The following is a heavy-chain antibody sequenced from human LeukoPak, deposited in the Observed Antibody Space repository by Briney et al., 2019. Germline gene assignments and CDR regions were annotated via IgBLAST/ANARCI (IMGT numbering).Heavy chain of an antibody. Sequence: TGWSLRLSCAASGFTFSSYAMSWVRQAPGKGVEWGSSISASGGTTYYADSVKGRFTISRDNSKNTLYLQMLSLRAEDSAIYYCAKDPREYCSSTSCPNWFDPWGQGTLVTVSS. D-gene: IGHD2-2*01. J-gene: IGHJ5*02. CDR1: GFTFSSYA. CDR3: AKDPREYCSSTSCPNWFDP. CDR2: ISASGGTT. V-gene: IGHV3-23*01.